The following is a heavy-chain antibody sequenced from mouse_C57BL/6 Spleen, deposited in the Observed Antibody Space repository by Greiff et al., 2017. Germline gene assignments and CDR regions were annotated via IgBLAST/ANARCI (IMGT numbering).Heavy chain of an antibody. Sequence: EVQLQQSGPELVKPGASVKIPCKASGYTFTDYNMDWVKQSPGKSLEWIGDIIPNNGGTIYNQKFKGKATLTVDKSSSTAYMELRSLTSENTAVYYCARKRQFGRKAMDYWGQGTSVTVSS. CDR1: GYTFTDYN. V-gene: IGHV1-18*01. CDR2: IIPNNGGT. J-gene: IGHJ4*01. D-gene: IGHD3-1*01. CDR3: ARKRQFGRKAMDY.